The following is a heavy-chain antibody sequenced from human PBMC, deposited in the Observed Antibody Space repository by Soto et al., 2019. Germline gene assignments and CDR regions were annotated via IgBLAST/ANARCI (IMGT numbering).Heavy chain of an antibody. V-gene: IGHV3-23*01. CDR1: GFTFSSYA. D-gene: IGHD3-22*01. J-gene: IGHJ4*02. CDR2: ISGSGGST. CDR3: AKASNYYDSSGYYDY. Sequence: VGSLRLSCAASGFTFSSYAMSWVRQAPGKGLEWVSAISGSGGSTYYADSVKGRFTISRDNSKNTLYLQMNSLRAEDTAVYYCAKASNYYDSSGYYDYWGQGTLVTVSS.